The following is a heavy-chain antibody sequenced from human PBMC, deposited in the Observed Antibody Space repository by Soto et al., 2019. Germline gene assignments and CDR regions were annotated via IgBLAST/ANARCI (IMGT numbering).Heavy chain of an antibody. D-gene: IGHD6-13*01. CDR1: GFTFSSYA. V-gene: IGHV3-30-3*01. CDR2: ISYDGSNK. CDR3: ARGDSSSWYYFDY. Sequence: QVQLVESGGGVVQPGRSLRLSCAASGFTFSSYAMHWVHQAPGKGLEWVAVISYDGSNKYYADSVKGRFTISRDNSKNTLYLQMNSLRAEDTAVYYCARGDSSSWYYFDYWGQGTLVTVSS. J-gene: IGHJ4*02.